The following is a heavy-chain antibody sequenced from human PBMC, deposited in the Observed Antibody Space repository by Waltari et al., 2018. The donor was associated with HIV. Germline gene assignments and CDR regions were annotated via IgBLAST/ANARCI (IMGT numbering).Heavy chain of an antibody. Sequence: QLQLQESGSGLVKPSQTLSLTCAVSGGSVSSGGYSWSWIRQPPGKGLEWIGYIYHSGSTYYNPSLKSRVTISVDRSKNQFSLKLSSVTAADTAVYYCARVNVLLWFGARREDNWFDPWGQGTLVTVSS. CDR3: ARVNVLLWFGARREDNWFDP. V-gene: IGHV4-30-2*01. D-gene: IGHD3-10*01. CDR1: GGSVSSGGYS. J-gene: IGHJ5*02. CDR2: IYHSGST.